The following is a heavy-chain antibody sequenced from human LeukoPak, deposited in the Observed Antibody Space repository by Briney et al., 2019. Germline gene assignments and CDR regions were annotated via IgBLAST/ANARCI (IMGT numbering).Heavy chain of an antibody. CDR1: GYTFTGYY. CDR2: INPNSGDT. Sequence: ASLKVSCTASGYTFTGYYMHWVRQAPGQGLEWMGWINPNSGDTNYAQKFQGRVTMTRDTSITTAYMELSRLTSDDTAVYYCVIASAIWYFDYWGQGTLVTVSS. V-gene: IGHV1-2*02. J-gene: IGHJ4*02. CDR3: VIASAIWYFDY. D-gene: IGHD6-13*01.